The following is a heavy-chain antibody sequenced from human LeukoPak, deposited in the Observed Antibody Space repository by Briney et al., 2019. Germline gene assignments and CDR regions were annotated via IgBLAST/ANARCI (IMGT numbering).Heavy chain of an antibody. CDR3: ARDPRRYLDY. CDR1: GYSISSGYY. V-gene: IGHV4-38-2*01. Sequence: SETLSLTCAVSGYSISSGYYWGWIRQPPGKGLEWIGSIYHSGSTYYNPSLKSRVTISVDTSKNQFSLKLSSVTAADTAVYYCARDPRRYLDYWGQGTLVTVSS. J-gene: IGHJ4*02. CDR2: IYHSGST.